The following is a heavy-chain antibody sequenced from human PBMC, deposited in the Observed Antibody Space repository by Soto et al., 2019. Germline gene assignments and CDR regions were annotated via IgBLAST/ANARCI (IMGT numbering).Heavy chain of an antibody. J-gene: IGHJ6*02. Sequence: QVQLVQSGAEVTKPGSSVKVSCKASGGTFSSYAINWVRQAPGQGLEWMGGIIRIFGTPDYAQRFQGRVTITADESKSTAYMELSSLRSEDTAVYYCARQGSNEYYYYGMDVWGQGTTVTVSS. CDR1: GGTFSSYA. D-gene: IGHD3-10*01. CDR2: IIRIFGTP. CDR3: ARQGSNEYYYYGMDV. V-gene: IGHV1-69*12.